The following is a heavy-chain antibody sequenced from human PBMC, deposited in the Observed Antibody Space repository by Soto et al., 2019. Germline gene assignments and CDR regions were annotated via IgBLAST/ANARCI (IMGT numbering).Heavy chain of an antibody. CDR2: ISGSGGST. Sequence: PGGSLRLSXAASGFTFSSYAMSWVRQAPGKGLEWVSAISGSGGSTYYADSVKGQFTISRDNSKNTLYLQMNSLRAEDTAVYYCAKGISGVGYYNYWGQGTLVTVSS. V-gene: IGHV3-23*01. CDR3: AKGISGVGYYNY. CDR1: GFTFSSYA. D-gene: IGHD3-22*01. J-gene: IGHJ4*02.